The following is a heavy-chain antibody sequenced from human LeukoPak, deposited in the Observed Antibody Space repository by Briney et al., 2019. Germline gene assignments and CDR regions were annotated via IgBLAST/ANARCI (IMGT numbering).Heavy chain of an antibody. CDR1: GGTFSSYA. Sequence: VASVKVSCKASGGTFSSYAISWVRQAPGQGLEWMGGIIPIFGTANYAQKFQGRVTITTDESTSTAYMELSSLRSEDTAVYYCAREAGYSSSWYAGNWFDPWGQGTLVTVSS. J-gene: IGHJ5*02. CDR2: IIPIFGTA. D-gene: IGHD6-13*01. V-gene: IGHV1-69*05. CDR3: AREAGYSSSWYAGNWFDP.